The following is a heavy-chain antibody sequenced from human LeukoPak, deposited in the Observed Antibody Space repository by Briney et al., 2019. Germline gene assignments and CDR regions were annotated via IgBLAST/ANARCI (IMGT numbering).Heavy chain of an antibody. D-gene: IGHD3-16*01. J-gene: IGHJ4*02. CDR3: ARVVWGQLTYYFDY. Sequence: GGSLRLSCAASGFTFDDYGMSWVRQAPGKGLEWVAVISYDGSNKYYADSVKGRFTISRDNSKNTLYLQMNSLRAEDTAVYYCARVVWGQLTYYFDYWGQGTLVTVSS. CDR1: GFTFDDYG. V-gene: IGHV3-30*03. CDR2: ISYDGSNK.